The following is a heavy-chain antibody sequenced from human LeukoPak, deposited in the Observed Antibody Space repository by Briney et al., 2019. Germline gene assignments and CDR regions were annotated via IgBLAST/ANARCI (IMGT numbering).Heavy chain of an antibody. J-gene: IGHJ4*02. CDR2: IYYSGST. V-gene: IGHV4-59*01. CDR1: GGSISSYY. Sequence: SETLSLTCTVSGGSISSYYWSWIRQPPGKGLEWIGYIYYSGSTNYNPSLKSRVTISVDTSKNQFSLKLSSVTDADTAVYYCARVYYYDSSGYWVYYFDYWGQGTLVTVSS. D-gene: IGHD3-22*01. CDR3: ARVYYYDSSGYWVYYFDY.